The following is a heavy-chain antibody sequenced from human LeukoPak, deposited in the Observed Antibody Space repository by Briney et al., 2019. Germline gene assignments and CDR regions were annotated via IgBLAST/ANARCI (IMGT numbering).Heavy chain of an antibody. D-gene: IGHD4-23*01. V-gene: IGHV3-53*05. J-gene: IGHJ4*02. CDR1: GFTVSSNY. CDR3: AKDDERTTAVGY. Sequence: GGSLRLSCAASGFTVSSNYMSWVRQAPGEGLEWVSVIYSGGSTYYADSVKGRFTISRDNSKNTLYLQMNSLRAEDTAVYYCAKDDERTTAVGYWGQGTLVTVSS. CDR2: IYSGGST.